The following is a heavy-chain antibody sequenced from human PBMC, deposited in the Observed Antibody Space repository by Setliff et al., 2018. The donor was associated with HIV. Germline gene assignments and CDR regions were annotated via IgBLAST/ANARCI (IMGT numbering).Heavy chain of an antibody. CDR1: GASIIRSPYY. J-gene: IGHJ4*02. Sequence: SETLSLTCAVSGASIIRSPYYWGWIRQSPGKGLEWIGNIYYSGSTHYNPSLKSRVTTSVDTSQNHLSLRLNSVTAADTAVYYCAGGPGTTSIDYWAQGTLVTVSS. D-gene: IGHD1-26*01. CDR2: IYYSGST. CDR3: AGGPGTTSIDY. V-gene: IGHV4-39*01.